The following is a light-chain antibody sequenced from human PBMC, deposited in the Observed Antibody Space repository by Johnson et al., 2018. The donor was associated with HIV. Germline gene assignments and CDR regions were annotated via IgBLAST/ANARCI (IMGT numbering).Light chain of an antibody. CDR3: GTWDSSLSAYV. Sequence: QSVLTQPPSVSAAPGQKVTISCSGSTSNIGNNYVSWYQQLPGTAPKLLIYDNNKRPSGIPDRFSGSKSGTSATLGITGLQTGDAADYYCGTWDSSLSAYVFGTGIKVTDL. CDR1: TSNIGNNY. J-gene: IGLJ1*01. CDR2: DNN. V-gene: IGLV1-51*01.